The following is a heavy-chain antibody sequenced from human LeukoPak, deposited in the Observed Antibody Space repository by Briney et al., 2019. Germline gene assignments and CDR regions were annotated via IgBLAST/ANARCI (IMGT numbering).Heavy chain of an antibody. CDR3: ARERTRSGSPDYFDY. J-gene: IGHJ4*02. CDR1: GFTFSSYA. Sequence: PGGSLRLSCAASGFTFSSYAMHWVRQAPGKGLEWVAVISYDGSNKYYADSVKGRFTISRDNSKNTLYLQMNSLRAEDTAVYYCARERTRSGSPDYFDYWGQGTLVTVSS. CDR2: ISYDGSNK. D-gene: IGHD1-26*01. V-gene: IGHV3-30-3*01.